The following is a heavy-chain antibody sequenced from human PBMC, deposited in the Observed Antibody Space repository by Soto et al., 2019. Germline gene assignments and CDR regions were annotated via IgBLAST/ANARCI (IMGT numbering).Heavy chain of an antibody. D-gene: IGHD4-17*01. CDR3: AHSRHYGDIDH. CDR1: GFSLRTTGVG. Sequence: QITLKESGTPLVKPTQTLTLTCTFSGFSLRTTGVGVGWIRQPPGKALEWLGLIYWDDDKSYNPSLKSRLTITKDTAKYQVVLTMFNMDPVDSATYYFAHSRHYGDIDHWGQGTLVTVSS. CDR2: IYWDDDK. J-gene: IGHJ4*02. V-gene: IGHV2-5*02.